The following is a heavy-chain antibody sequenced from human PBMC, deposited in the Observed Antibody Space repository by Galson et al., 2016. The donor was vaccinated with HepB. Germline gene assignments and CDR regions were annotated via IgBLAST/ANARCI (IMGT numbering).Heavy chain of an antibody. CDR1: GCTFSNSA. J-gene: IGHJ4*02. D-gene: IGHD2-2*02. CDR2: IGVFNGNT. V-gene: IGHV1-18*01. Sequence: SVKVSCKASGCTFSNSAVSWVRQAPGQGLEWVGWIGVFNGNTYYAQKLQGRVTMTTDTSTSTAYMELRSLRSDDTAVYYCARGAERESCRTTSCYTFDYWGQGTLVTVSS. CDR3: ARGAERESCRTTSCYTFDY.